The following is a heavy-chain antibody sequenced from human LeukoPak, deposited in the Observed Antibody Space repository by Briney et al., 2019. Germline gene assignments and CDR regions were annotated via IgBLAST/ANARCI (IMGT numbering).Heavy chain of an antibody. Sequence: SETLSLTCTVSGGSMSNKYWSWIRQPPGKGLERIGYIYYSGNTNYNPSLKSRVTILVDTSKNQVSLKLSSVTAADTAVYYCARSKDILTGYCFDYWGQGTLVTVSS. V-gene: IGHV4-59*01. D-gene: IGHD3-9*01. CDR3: ARSKDILTGYCFDY. CDR2: IYYSGNT. CDR1: GGSMSNKY. J-gene: IGHJ4*02.